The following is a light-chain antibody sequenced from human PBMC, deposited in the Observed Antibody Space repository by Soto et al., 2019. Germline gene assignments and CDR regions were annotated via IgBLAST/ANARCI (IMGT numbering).Light chain of an antibody. J-gene: IGLJ3*02. Sequence: QSVLTQPPSVSAAPGQKVIISCSGSHSNIGKNFLSWYQQFPGTAPKLLIYSNHQRPLGVPDRISGSRSGTSASLAISGLRSEDEADYYCASWDDSLSGPVFGGGTKLTVL. CDR2: SNH. CDR1: HSNIGKNF. CDR3: ASWDDSLSGPV. V-gene: IGLV1-47*02.